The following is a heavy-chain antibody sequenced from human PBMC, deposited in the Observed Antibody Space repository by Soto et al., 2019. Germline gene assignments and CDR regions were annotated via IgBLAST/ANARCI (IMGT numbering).Heavy chain of an antibody. CDR2: ISRTGDSA. D-gene: IGHD3-22*01. V-gene: IGHV3-23*01. CDR1: GFSFSDYG. J-gene: IGHJ5*01. Sequence: EVLLLESGGALVQPGGSLTLSCAASGFSFSDYGMSWVRQAPGKGLEWVSSISRTGDSAYYADSVKGRFAISRDRSKNRLSLQMSSLRVEDTAVYYCAKGPDGSGYYHNWFDSWGQGTLMTVSS. CDR3: AKGPDGSGYYHNWFDS.